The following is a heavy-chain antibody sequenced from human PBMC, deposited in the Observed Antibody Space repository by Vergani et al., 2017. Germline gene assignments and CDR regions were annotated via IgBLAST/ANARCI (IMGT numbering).Heavy chain of an antibody. CDR2: IRSKAYGGTT. V-gene: IGHV3-49*03. Sequence: EVQLVESGGGLVQPGRSLRLSCTASGFTFGDYAMSWFRQAPGKGLEWVGFIRSKAYGGTTEYAASVKGRFTISIDDSKSIAYLQMNSLKTEDTAVYYCTREKYCSSTSCQNHDAFDIWGQGTMVTVSS. CDR3: TREKYCSSTSCQNHDAFDI. J-gene: IGHJ3*02. D-gene: IGHD2-2*01. CDR1: GFTFGDYA.